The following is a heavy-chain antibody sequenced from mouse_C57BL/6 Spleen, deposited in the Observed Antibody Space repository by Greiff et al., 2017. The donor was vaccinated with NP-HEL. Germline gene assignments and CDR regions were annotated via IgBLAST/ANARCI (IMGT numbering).Heavy chain of an antibody. CDR1: GYTFTDYN. J-gene: IGHJ3*01. D-gene: IGHD2-4*01. Sequence: EVQLQQSGPELVKPGASVKIPCKASGYTFTDYNMDWVKQSHGKSLEWIGDINPNNGGTIYNQKFKGKATLTVDKSSSTAYMELRSLTSEDTAVYYCARGYDYDVFFAYWGQGTLVTVSA. CDR3: ARGYDYDVFFAY. V-gene: IGHV1-18*01. CDR2: INPNNGGT.